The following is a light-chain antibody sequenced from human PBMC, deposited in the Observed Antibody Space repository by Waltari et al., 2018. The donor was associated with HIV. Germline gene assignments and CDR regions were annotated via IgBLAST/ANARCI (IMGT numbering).Light chain of an antibody. J-gene: IGLJ2*01. V-gene: IGLV2-14*01. Sequence: QSALTQPASVSGSPGQSIPISCTGTSIDVGCYNYVSWYQQHPGKAPKLMIYEVSNRPSGVSNRFSGSKSDNTASLTISGLQAEDEADYYCSSYTSSSTLVFGGGTKLTVL. CDR1: SIDVGCYNY. CDR2: EVS. CDR3: SSYTSSSTLV.